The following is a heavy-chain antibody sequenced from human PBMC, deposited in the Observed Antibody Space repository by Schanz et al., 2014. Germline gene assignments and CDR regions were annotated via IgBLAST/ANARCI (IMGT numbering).Heavy chain of an antibody. J-gene: IGHJ4*02. CDR2: SYYSGST. CDR1: GGSISSYY. V-gene: IGHV4-59*08. CDR3: ARHLFGTDY. Sequence: QVQLQESGPGLVKPSETLSLTCTVSGGSISSYYWSWIRQPPGKGLEWLGYSYYSGSTSYNPSLKSRATISEDTPKTHFPQKLSSVTAADTAVYYCARHLFGTDYWGQGALVTVSS. D-gene: IGHD1-1*01.